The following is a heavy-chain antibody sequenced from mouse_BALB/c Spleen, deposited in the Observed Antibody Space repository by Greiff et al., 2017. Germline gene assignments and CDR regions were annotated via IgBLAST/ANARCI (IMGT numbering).Heavy chain of an antibody. V-gene: IGHV5-17*02. CDR3: ARSGSSYAMDY. D-gene: IGHD1-1*01. J-gene: IGHJ4*01. CDR1: GFTFSSFG. CDR2: ISSGSSTI. Sequence: EVKVVESGGGLVQPGGSRKLSCAASGFTFSSFGMHWVRQAPEKGLEWVAYISSGSSTIYYADTVKGRFTISRDNPKNTLFLQMTSLRSEDTAMYCCARSGSSYAMDYWGQGTSVTVSS.